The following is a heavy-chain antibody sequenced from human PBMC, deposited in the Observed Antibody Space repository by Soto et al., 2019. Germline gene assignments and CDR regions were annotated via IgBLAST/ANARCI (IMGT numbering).Heavy chain of an antibody. J-gene: IGHJ5*02. CDR3: ARVGVRDGDYGVSRFDP. Sequence: QVQLQQWGAGLLKPSETLSLTCAVYGGSFSGYYWSWIRQPPGKGLEWIVEINHSGTTNYNPSLKSRVTISVDTSKTQFSLKLSSVTAADTAVYYCARVGVRDGDYGVSRFDPWGQGTLVTVSS. V-gene: IGHV4-34*01. CDR1: GGSFSGYY. CDR2: INHSGTT. D-gene: IGHD4-17*01.